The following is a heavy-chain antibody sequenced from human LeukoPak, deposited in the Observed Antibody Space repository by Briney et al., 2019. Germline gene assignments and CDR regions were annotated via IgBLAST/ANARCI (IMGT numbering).Heavy chain of an antibody. D-gene: IGHD1-1*01. CDR3: ASSVTTVGAYDY. J-gene: IGHJ4*02. Sequence: GGSLRLSCAASGITASNFYMMWVRPAPGRGLEWVSYISNNDVTKYADSVRGRLTISRDNSKNILYLQMNSLRVEDTVMYWCASSVTTVGAYDYWGQGAPVTVSS. V-gene: IGHV3-53*01. CDR1: GITASNFY. CDR2: ISNNDVT.